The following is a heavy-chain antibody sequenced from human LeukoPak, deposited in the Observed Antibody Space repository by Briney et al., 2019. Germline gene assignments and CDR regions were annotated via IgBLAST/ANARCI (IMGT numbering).Heavy chain of an antibody. CDR1: GGSISSGDYY. J-gene: IGHJ4*02. D-gene: IGHD5-18*01. CDR2: IYYSGST. CDR3: ARGALISYSYGPFDY. V-gene: IGHV4-61*08. Sequence: SQTLSLTCTVSGGSISSGDYYWSWIRQPPGKGLEWMGYIYYSGSTNYNPSLKSRVTISVDTSKNQFSLKLSSVTAADTAVYYCARGALISYSYGPFDYWGQGALVTVSS.